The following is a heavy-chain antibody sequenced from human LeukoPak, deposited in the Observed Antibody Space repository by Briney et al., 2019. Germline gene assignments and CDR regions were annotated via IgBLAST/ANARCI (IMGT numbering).Heavy chain of an antibody. J-gene: IGHJ6*02. CDR2: ISGSGGST. CDR3: AKNLIGSTSPTPYYYYGMDV. Sequence: PGGSLRLSCAASGFTFSSYAMSRVRQAPGKGLEWVSAISGSGGSTYYADSVKGRITISRDNSKNTPYLQMNSLRAEDTAVYYCAKNLIGSTSPTPYYYYGMDVWGQGTTVTVSS. V-gene: IGHV3-23*01. D-gene: IGHD2-2*01. CDR1: GFTFSSYA.